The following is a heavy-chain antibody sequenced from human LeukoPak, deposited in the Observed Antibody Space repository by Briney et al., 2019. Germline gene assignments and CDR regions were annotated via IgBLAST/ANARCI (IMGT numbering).Heavy chain of an antibody. D-gene: IGHD1-14*01. CDR3: ARDHRPEIQYYYMDV. CDR1: GFSLSNYG. V-gene: IGHV3-33*01. CDR2: LLYDGNTK. J-gene: IGHJ6*03. Sequence: GGSLGLSCAASGFSLSNYGMHWVRQAPGKGLEWVAALLYDGNTKHYADSVKGRFTISRDISKNTFYLQMNSLTAVDTAVYYCARDHRPEIQYYYMDVWGKGTTVAVSS.